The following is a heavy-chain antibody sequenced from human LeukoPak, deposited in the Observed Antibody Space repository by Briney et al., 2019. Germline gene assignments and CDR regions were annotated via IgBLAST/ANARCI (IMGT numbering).Heavy chain of an antibody. CDR2: IYTSGST. J-gene: IGHJ4*02. CDR1: GGSISSGSYY. CDR3: ARAHDFWSGYPYFDY. V-gene: IGHV4-61*02. Sequence: PSQTLSLTCTVSGGSISSGSYYWSWLRQPAGKGLEWIGRIYTSGSTNYNPSLKSRVTISVDTSKNQFSLKLSSVTAADTAVYYCARAHDFWSGYPYFDYWGQGTLVTVSS. D-gene: IGHD3-3*01.